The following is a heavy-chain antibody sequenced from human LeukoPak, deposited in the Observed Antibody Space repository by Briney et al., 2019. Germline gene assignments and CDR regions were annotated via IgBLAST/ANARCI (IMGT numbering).Heavy chain of an antibody. CDR2: IIPILGAA. D-gene: IGHD3-16*01. J-gene: IGHJ6*02. Sequence: ASVRVSCKASGGTFSNYAVNWVRQAPGQGLEWLGRIIPILGAANYAQKFQGRVTITADKSTSTAYMDLSSLRSDDTAVYYCARDANYVWESPSLGMDVWSQGTTVTVSS. V-gene: IGHV1-69*04. CDR1: GGTFSNYA. CDR3: ARDANYVWESPSLGMDV.